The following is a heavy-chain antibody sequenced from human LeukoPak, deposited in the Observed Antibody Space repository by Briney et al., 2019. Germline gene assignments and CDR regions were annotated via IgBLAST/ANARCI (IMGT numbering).Heavy chain of an antibody. Sequence: PSETLSLTCTVSRGSISGYSWSWIRQSPGGGLEWIGYIYYSGDTAYNPSLRSRVTLSVDTSKNQFSLQLRSVTAADTAVYYCARDYGDSSSWGTVDYWGQGTLVTVSS. V-gene: IGHV4-59*12. CDR3: ARDYGDSSSWGTVDY. CDR2: IYYSGDT. J-gene: IGHJ4*02. CDR1: RGSISGYS. D-gene: IGHD6-6*01.